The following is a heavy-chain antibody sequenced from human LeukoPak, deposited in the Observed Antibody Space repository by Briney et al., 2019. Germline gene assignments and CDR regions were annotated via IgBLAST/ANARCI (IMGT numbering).Heavy chain of an antibody. D-gene: IGHD3-3*01. CDR3: AGLPNSDFWSGYYSGSFDI. Sequence: TTSETLSLTCTVSGGSISSSSYYWGWIRQPPGKGLEWIGSIYYSGSTYYNPSLKSRVTISVDTSKNQFSLKLSSVTAADTAVYYCAGLPNSDFWSGYYSGSFDIWGQGTVVTVSS. CDR2: IYYSGST. CDR1: GGSISSSSYY. V-gene: IGHV4-39*01. J-gene: IGHJ3*02.